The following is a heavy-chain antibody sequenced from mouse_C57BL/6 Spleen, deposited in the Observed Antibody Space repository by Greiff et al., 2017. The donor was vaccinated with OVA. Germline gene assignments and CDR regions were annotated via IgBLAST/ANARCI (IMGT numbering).Heavy chain of an antibody. J-gene: IGHJ4*01. CDR3: ARGNWDEAMDY. V-gene: IGHV5-16*01. CDR1: GFTFSDYY. Sequence: EVKLLESEGGLVQPGSSMKLSCTASGFTFSDYYMAWVRQVPEKGLEWVANINYDGSSTYYLDSLKSRFTISRDNAKNILYLQMSSLKSEDTATYYCARGNWDEAMDYWGQGTSVTVSS. CDR2: INYDGSST. D-gene: IGHD4-1*01.